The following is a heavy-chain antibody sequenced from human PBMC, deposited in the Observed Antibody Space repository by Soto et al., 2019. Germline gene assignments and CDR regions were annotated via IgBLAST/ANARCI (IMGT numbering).Heavy chain of an antibody. Sequence: SETLSLTCTLSGDSISSGNYYWSWIRQPPGKGLEWIGYIYHSGSTYYNPSLKSRVTISVDTSKNQFSLKWSSVTVADTAVFYRARVNLASYYDSTIFYFDYWGQGTLVTVSS. CDR3: ARVNLASYYDSTIFYFDY. CDR2: IYHSGST. CDR1: GDSISSGNYY. D-gene: IGHD3-22*01. V-gene: IGHV4-30-4*01. J-gene: IGHJ4*02.